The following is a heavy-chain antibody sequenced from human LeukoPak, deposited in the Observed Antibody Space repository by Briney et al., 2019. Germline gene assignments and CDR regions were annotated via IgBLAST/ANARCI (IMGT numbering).Heavy chain of an antibody. CDR3: ARDATPEDYYDMDV. CDR2: ISYDGSNR. CDR1: GFTFSSYA. J-gene: IGHJ6*02. Sequence: GGSLRLSCAASGFTFSSYAMHWVRQAPGKGLEWVAVISYDGSNRYYADSVKGRFTISRDNSKNTLYLQVNSLRVEDTAVYYCARDATPEDYYDMDVWGQGTTVTVSS. V-gene: IGHV3-30-3*01. D-gene: IGHD5-12*01.